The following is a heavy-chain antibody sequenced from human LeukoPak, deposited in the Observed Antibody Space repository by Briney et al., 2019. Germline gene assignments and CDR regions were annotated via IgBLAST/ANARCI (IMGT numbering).Heavy chain of an antibody. CDR2: ISSSSSYI. J-gene: IGHJ3*02. V-gene: IGHV3-21*01. D-gene: IGHD3-10*01. CDR1: GFTFSSYS. CDR3: ARDFRDYYGSGSYPSDAFDI. Sequence: GGSLRLSCAASGFTFSSYSMNWVRQAPGKGLEWVSSISSSSSYIYYADSVKGRFTISRDNAKNSLYLQMNSLRAEDTAAFYCARDFRDYYGSGSYPSDAFDIWGQGTMVTVSS.